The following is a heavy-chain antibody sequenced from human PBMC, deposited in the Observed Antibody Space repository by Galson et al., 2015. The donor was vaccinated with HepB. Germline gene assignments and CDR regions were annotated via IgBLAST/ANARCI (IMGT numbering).Heavy chain of an antibody. D-gene: IGHD1-26*01. V-gene: IGHV3-21*01. CDR1: GFTFGAYW. Sequence: SLRLSCAASGFTFGAYWMSWLRQAPGKGLQWVSSITSSSSYIYYADSVKGRFTVSRDNAKNSLFLHMNSLRAEDTAVYYCSRSWAGATLGSEYWGQGTLVTVSS. J-gene: IGHJ4*02. CDR3: SRSWAGATLGSEY. CDR2: ITSSSSYI.